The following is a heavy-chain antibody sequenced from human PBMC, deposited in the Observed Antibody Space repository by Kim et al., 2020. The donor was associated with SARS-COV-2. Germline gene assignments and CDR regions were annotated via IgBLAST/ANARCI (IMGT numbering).Heavy chain of an antibody. Sequence: SETLSLTCTVSSGSINEDYWNWIRQSAGKGLEWIGRVYSSGTTNYNPSFMSRVTMSVDTSKNQFSLKLSSVPAADTAVYYCARGSTFYPYWGQGTLVTVSS. V-gene: IGHV4-4*07. CDR1: SGSINEDY. CDR3: ARGSTFYPY. D-gene: IGHD2-2*01. CDR2: VYSSGTT. J-gene: IGHJ4*02.